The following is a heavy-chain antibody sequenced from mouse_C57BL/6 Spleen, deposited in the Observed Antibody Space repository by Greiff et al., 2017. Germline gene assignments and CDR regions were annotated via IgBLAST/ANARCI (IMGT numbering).Heavy chain of an antibody. D-gene: IGHD3-2*02. Sequence: VKLMESGPGLVQPSQSLSITCTVSGFSLTSYGVHWVRQSPGKGLEWLGVIWRGGSTDYNAAFMSRLSITKDNSKSQVFFKMNSLQADDTAIYYCAKNQGRDYAMDYWGQGTSVTVSS. CDR3: AKNQGRDYAMDY. CDR1: GFSLTSYG. CDR2: IWRGGST. V-gene: IGHV2-5*01. J-gene: IGHJ4*01.